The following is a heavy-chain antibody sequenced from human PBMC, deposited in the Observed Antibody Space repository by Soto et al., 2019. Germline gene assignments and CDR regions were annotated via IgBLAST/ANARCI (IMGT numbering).Heavy chain of an antibody. Sequence: QAQLVESGGGVVQPGKSLRLSCAASGFTFSSYAMHWARQAPGKGLEWVTVISIRGGDEYYAESVRGRFTISRDDSKNTLYLQMDSLRVEDTAVHYCARGTIVARQHLDYWGQGTLVTVSS. V-gene: IGHV3-30*03. J-gene: IGHJ4*02. CDR2: ISIRGGDE. CDR3: ARGTIVARQHLDY. CDR1: GFTFSSYA. D-gene: IGHD6-6*01.